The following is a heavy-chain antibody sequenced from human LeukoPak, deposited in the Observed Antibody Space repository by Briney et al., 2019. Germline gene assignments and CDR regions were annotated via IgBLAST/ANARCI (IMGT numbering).Heavy chain of an antibody. CDR3: ARDPYYYDSSGYRRGYFDY. CDR1: GFNFITYG. CDR2: IRYDGGNK. J-gene: IGHJ4*02. V-gene: IGHV3-30*02. D-gene: IGHD3-22*01. Sequence: PGGSLRLSCAASGFNFITYGMHWVRQAPGKGLEWVAFIRYDGGNKYYADSVKGRFTISRDNSKNTLYLQMNSLRAEDTAVYYCARDPYYYDSSGYRRGYFDYWGQGTLVTVSS.